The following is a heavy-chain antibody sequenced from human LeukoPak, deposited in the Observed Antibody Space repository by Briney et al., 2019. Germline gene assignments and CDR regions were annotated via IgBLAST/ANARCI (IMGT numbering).Heavy chain of an antibody. CDR1: GFTFSNYG. CDR3: ARLLSSSYCSSTSCLYFDY. V-gene: IGHV3-30*03. CDR2: ISYDGSNK. J-gene: IGHJ4*02. D-gene: IGHD2-2*01. Sequence: GGSLRLSCAASGFTFSNYGMHWVRQAPGKGLEWVAVISYDGSNKYYADSVKGRFIISRDNSKNTLYLQMNSLRAEDTAVYYCARLLSSSYCSSTSCLYFDYWGQGTLVTVSS.